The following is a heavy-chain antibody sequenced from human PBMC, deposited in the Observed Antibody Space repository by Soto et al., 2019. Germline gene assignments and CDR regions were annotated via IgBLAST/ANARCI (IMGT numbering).Heavy chain of an antibody. CDR3: ASIDYSSSSYSFEY. J-gene: IGHJ4*02. Sequence: NPSETLSLTCTVSGAAISSYYWTWIRQPPGKGLEWIGYIYYVGRTTYSPSLKSRVTVSVDPSKNQFSLKLNSVTAADTAIYYCASIDYSSSSYSFEYWGQGTLVTVSS. CDR2: IYYVGRT. V-gene: IGHV4-59*01. D-gene: IGHD6-6*01. CDR1: GAAISSYY.